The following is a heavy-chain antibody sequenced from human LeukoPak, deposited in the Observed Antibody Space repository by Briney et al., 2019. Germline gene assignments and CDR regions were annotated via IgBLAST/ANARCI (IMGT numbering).Heavy chain of an antibody. Sequence: GGSLRLSCATSGFTFTTFWMHWVRQAPGKGLVWVSRISNDGSNTNYADSVKGRFTTSRDNAKNSQYLQMNSLRVEDTAVYYCATKGGDYWGQGTLVTVSS. CDR1: GFTFTTFW. V-gene: IGHV3-74*01. J-gene: IGHJ4*02. CDR3: ATKGGDY. D-gene: IGHD3-16*01. CDR2: ISNDGSNT.